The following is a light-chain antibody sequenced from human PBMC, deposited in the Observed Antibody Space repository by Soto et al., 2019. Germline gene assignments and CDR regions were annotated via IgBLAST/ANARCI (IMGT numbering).Light chain of an antibody. CDR1: SSDVGGYNY. CDR2: DVS. J-gene: IGLJ1*01. V-gene: IGLV2-14*03. Sequence: QSALTQPASVSGSPGQSITISCTGTSSDVGGYNYVSWYQQHPGKAPKLMIYDVSNRPSGVSNRFSGSKSGNTASLAISGLQAEDEGEDYCISYTGSILHVFGTGTKLIVL. CDR3: ISYTGSILHV.